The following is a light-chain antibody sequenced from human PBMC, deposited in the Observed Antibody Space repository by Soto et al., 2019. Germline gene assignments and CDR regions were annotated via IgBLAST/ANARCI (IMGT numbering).Light chain of an antibody. CDR3: QSYDSSLSAVV. V-gene: IGLV1-40*01. CDR1: SSNVGAGYD. J-gene: IGLJ2*01. Sequence: QSVLTQPPSVSGAPGQRVTISCTGSSSNVGAGYDVQWCQQLPGTAPKLLISGNSNRPSGVPDRFSGSKSGTSASLAITGLQAEDEADYYCQSYDSSLSAVVFGGGTQLTVL. CDR2: GNS.